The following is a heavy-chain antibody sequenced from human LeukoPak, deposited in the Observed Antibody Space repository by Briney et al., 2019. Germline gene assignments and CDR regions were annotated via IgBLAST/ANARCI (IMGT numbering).Heavy chain of an antibody. J-gene: IGHJ4*02. CDR1: GGSISSYY. CDR2: IYYSGST. Sequence: SETLSLTCTVSGGSISSYYWSWIRQPPGKGLEWIGYIYYSGSTNYNPSLKSRVTMSVDTSKNQFSLKLSSVTAADTAVYHCARHGGPSSWHRYDYWGQGTLVTASS. CDR3: ARHGGPSSWHRYDY. V-gene: IGHV4-59*08. D-gene: IGHD6-13*01.